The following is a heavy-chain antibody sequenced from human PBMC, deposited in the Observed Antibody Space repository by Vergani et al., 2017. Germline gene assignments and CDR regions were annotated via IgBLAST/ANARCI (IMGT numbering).Heavy chain of an antibody. CDR2: ISYDGSNK. D-gene: IGHD2-21*01. J-gene: IGHJ4*02. CDR3: ARDSLYCGGDCYSFDY. V-gene: IGHV3-30-3*01. Sequence: VQLVESGGGVVQPGRSLRLSCAASGFTFSSYAMHWVRQAPGKGLEWVAVISYDGSNKYYADSVKGRFTISRDNSKNTLYLQMNSLRAEDTAVYYCARDSLYCGGDCYSFDYWGQGTLVTVSS. CDR1: GFTFSSYA.